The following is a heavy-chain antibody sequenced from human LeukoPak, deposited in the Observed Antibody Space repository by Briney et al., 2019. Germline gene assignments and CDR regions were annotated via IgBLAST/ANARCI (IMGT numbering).Heavy chain of an antibody. V-gene: IGHV3-74*01. J-gene: IGHJ4*02. D-gene: IGHD6-19*01. CDR3: ATSGWLTNYFDY. CDR1: GFTFSDFW. Sequence: QPGGSLRLSCEASGFTFSDFWMHWVRQAPGKGPAWVSRLNTDGSYTGYADSVKGRFTISRDNANNTLYLHMNSLRAEDTAVYYCATSGWLTNYFDYWGQGILVTVSS. CDR2: LNTDGSYT.